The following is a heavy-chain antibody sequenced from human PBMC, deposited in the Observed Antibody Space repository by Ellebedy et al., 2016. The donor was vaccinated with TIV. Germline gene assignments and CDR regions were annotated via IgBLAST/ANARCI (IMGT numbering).Heavy chain of an antibody. V-gene: IGHV3-48*04. D-gene: IGHD3-10*01. CDR1: GFAFSAYN. CDR2: ITTNSKTT. Sequence: GGSLRLXXAASGFAFSAYNMDWVRQAPGKGLEWISYITTNSKTTYYADSVKGRFTISRDNAKNSLYLQMNSLRVEDTAVYYCARDGMIWGVCDYWGQGTLVTVSS. CDR3: ARDGMIWGVCDY. J-gene: IGHJ4*02.